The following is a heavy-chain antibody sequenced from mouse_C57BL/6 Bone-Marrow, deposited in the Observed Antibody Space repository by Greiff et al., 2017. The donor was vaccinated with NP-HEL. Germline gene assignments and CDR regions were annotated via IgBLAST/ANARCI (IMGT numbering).Heavy chain of an antibody. CDR2: GQGLEWIG. D-gene: IGHD1-1*01. CDR3: SEDSAVYCCAYDGSSPWCAY. Sequence: QVQLQQSGPELARPWASVKISCQAFYPFSRRVHFAIRDTNYWMQWVKQRPGQGLEWIGAIYPGSGDTSYNQKFKSKTTMAADKSSSTAYQQLSSLTSEDSAVYCCAYDGSSPWCAYWGQGTLVTVSA. CDR1: YPFSRRVH. J-gene: IGHJ3*01. V-gene: IGHV1-87*01.